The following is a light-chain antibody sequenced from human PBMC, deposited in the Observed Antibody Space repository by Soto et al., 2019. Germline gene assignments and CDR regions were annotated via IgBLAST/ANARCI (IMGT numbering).Light chain of an antibody. CDR3: QQRSNWPPIT. V-gene: IGKV3D-20*02. Sequence: EIVMTLSPATLPVSTGERATLSCRAIQTVRNNYLAWYQQKPGQAPRLLIYDVSNRATGIPARFSGSGSGTDFTLTISSLEPEDFAVYYCQQRSNWPPITFGQGTRLEIK. CDR1: QTVRNNY. J-gene: IGKJ5*01. CDR2: DVS.